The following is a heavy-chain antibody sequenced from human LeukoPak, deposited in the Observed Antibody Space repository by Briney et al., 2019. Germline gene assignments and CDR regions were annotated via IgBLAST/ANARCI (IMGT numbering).Heavy chain of an antibody. D-gene: IGHD3-9*01. CDR3: ATLTGYSSESWFDP. CDR1: GGSISSYY. J-gene: IGHJ5*02. Sequence: SETLSLTCTVSGGSISSYYWSWIRQPPGEGLEWIGYIYYTGSTNYNPSLKSRVTISVDTSKNQFSLKLSSVTAADTAVYYCATLTGYSSESWFDPWGQGILVTVSS. CDR2: IYYTGST. V-gene: IGHV4-59*01.